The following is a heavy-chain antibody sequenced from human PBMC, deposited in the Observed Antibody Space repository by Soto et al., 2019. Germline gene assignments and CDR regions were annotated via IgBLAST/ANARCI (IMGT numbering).Heavy chain of an antibody. V-gene: IGHV4-4*07. CDR1: GASITGSSY. J-gene: IGHJ4*02. D-gene: IGHD2-8*02. CDR3: ARGMTPPGAPAWYYFDS. CDR2: FSLSGTT. Sequence: ASETLSLTCTVSGASITGSSYWSWIRQPAGKGLEWIGRFSLSGTTSYNPSLRSRVTMSADVSKNQFSLRLTSVTAADTALYYCARGMTPPGAPAWYYFDSWGQRTLVTVSS.